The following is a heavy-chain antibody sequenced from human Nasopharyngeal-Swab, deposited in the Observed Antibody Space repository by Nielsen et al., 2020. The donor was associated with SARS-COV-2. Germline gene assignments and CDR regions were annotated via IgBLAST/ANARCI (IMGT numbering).Heavy chain of an antibody. V-gene: IGHV3-21*01. D-gene: IGHD5-12*01. Sequence: GGSLRLSCAASGFTFSSYSMNWVRQAPGKGLEWVSSISSSSSCIYYADSVKGRFTISRDNAKNSLYLQMNSLRAEDTAVYYCAGGSGYDTFDYWGQGTLVTVSS. J-gene: IGHJ4*02. CDR1: GFTFSSYS. CDR3: AGGSGYDTFDY. CDR2: ISSSSSCI.